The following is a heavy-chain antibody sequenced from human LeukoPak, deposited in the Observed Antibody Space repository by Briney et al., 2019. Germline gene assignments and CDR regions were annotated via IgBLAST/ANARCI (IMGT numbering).Heavy chain of an antibody. CDR3: ARSFMGSGSYFDY. CDR1: GYTFTGYY. J-gene: IGHJ4*02. CDR2: INPNSGGT. Sequence: ASVTVSCKASGYTFTGYYMHWVRQAPGQGLEWMGWINPNSGGTNYAQKFQGRVTMTRDTSISTAYMELSRLRSDDTAVYYCARSFMGSGSYFDYWGQGTLVTVSS. D-gene: IGHD3-10*01. V-gene: IGHV1-2*02.